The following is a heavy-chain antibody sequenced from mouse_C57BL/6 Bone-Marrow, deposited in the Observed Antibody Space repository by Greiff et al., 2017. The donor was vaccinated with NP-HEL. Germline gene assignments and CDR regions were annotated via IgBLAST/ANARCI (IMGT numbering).Heavy chain of an antibody. D-gene: IGHD2-3*01. CDR1: GYTFTSYW. Sequence: QVQLQQSGAELVRPGTSVKLSCKASGYTFTSYWMHWVKQRPGQGLEWIGVIDPSDSYTNYNQKFKGKATLTVDTSSSTAYMQLSSLTSEDSAVYYCARPIYDGYPYYFDYWGQGTTLTVSS. CDR2: IDPSDSYT. V-gene: IGHV1-59*01. J-gene: IGHJ2*01. CDR3: ARPIYDGYPYYFDY.